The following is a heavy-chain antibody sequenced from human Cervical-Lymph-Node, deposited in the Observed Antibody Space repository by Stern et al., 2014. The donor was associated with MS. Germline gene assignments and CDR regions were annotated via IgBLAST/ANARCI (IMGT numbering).Heavy chain of an antibody. J-gene: IGHJ6*01. Sequence: MQLVESGAEXKKXXXXVXVSCXXXXXXXTXYAXXXXXXTPXXXXXXMGGITPIFGSADYAQKFQGRLTITADRSTSTAYMDLSSLTSEDTAVYYCAREVGSLAMDVWGQGTTVIVSS. CDR3: AREVGSLAMDV. D-gene: IGHD1-1*01. CDR2: ITPIFGSA. V-gene: IGHV1-69*06. CDR1: XXXXTXYA.